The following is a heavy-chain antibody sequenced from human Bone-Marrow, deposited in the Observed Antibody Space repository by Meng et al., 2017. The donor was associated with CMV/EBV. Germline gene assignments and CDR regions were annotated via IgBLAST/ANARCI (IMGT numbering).Heavy chain of an antibody. V-gene: IGHV3-7*01. CDR1: GFTFSDYW. Sequence: GESLKISCAASGFTFSDYWMTWVRQAPGKGLQWVANIKEDGSDKYCVDSLKGRFTISRDNANDSLHLQMNSLTAEDTAVYYCARGGREGTGDFWGQRTLVTVSS. CDR3: ARGGREGTGDF. CDR2: IKEDGSDK. D-gene: IGHD1/OR15-1a*01. J-gene: IGHJ4*02.